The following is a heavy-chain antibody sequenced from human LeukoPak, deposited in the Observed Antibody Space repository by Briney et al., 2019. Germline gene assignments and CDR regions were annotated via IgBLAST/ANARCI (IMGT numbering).Heavy chain of an antibody. J-gene: IGHJ4*02. D-gene: IGHD2-2*01. V-gene: IGHV3-23*01. Sequence: PGGSLRLSCAASGFTFSSYAMSWVRQAPGKGLEWVSAISGSAGSTYYADSVKGRFTISRDNSKNTLYLQMNSLRAEDTAVYFCAKDVVVVPTATHFDYWGQGTLVTVSS. CDR2: ISGSAGST. CDR3: AKDVVVVPTATHFDY. CDR1: GFTFSSYA.